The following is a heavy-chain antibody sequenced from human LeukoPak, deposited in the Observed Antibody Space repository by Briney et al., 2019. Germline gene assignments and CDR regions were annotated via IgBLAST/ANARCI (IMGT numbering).Heavy chain of an antibody. CDR3: ARGSEWEPIDY. CDR1: GFLVFSDY. CDR2: NYSGGTT. V-gene: IGHV3-66*02. Sequence: PGGSLRLSCAASGFLVFSDYISWVRQAPGKGLECVSVNYSGGTTYYADSVKGRFIISRDNSKNTVYLQMNSLRAEDTAVYYCARGSEWEPIDYWGQGTLVTVSS. J-gene: IGHJ4*02. D-gene: IGHD1-26*01.